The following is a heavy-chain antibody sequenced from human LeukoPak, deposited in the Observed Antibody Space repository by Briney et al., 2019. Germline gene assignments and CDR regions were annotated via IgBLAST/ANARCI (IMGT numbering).Heavy chain of an antibody. CDR2: INSDGSST. J-gene: IGHJ4*02. Sequence: PGXSLRXSCAASGFTFSSYEMNWVRQAPGKGLVWVSRINSDGSSTSYADSVKGRFTISRDNAKNTLYLQMNSLRAEDTAVYYCARGPWNDATNDYWGQGTLVTVSS. CDR1: GFTFSSYE. D-gene: IGHD1-1*01. V-gene: IGHV3-74*01. CDR3: ARGPWNDATNDY.